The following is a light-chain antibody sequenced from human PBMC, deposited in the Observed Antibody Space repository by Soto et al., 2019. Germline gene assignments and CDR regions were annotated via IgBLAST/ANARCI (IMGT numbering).Light chain of an antibody. CDR1: SSDVGGYNY. CDR2: EVS. Sequence: QSALTQPASVSGSPGQSITISCIGTSSDVGGYNYVSWYQQHPGKAPKLMIYEVSNRPSGVSDRFSGSKSGNTASLTISGLQAEDEADYYCSSYTSSNTLYVFGTGTKVTVL. V-gene: IGLV2-14*01. CDR3: SSYTSSNTLYV. J-gene: IGLJ1*01.